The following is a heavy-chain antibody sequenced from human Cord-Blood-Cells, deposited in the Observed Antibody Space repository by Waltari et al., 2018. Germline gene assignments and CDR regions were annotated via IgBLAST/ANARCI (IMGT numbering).Heavy chain of an antibody. V-gene: IGHV4-39*01. CDR3: ARQNLYYFDY. D-gene: IGHD1-7*01. J-gene: IGHJ4*02. CDR1: GGSISSSSYY. Sequence: QLQLQESGPGLVKPSETLSLTCTVSGGSISSSSYYWGWIRQPPGKGLKWIGSIYYSGSTYYNPSLRSRVTISVDTSKNQVSLKLSSVTAADTAVYYCARQNLYYFDYWGQGTLVTVAS. CDR2: IYYSGST.